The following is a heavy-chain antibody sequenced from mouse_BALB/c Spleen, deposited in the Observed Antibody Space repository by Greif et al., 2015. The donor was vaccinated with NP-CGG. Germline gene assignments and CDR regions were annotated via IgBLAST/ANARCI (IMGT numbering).Heavy chain of an antibody. CDR2: ISSGGGST. Sequence: EVQGVESGGGLVKPGGSLKLSCAASGFAFSSYDMSWVRQTPEKRLEWVAYISSGGGSTYYPDTVKGRFTISRDNAKNTLYLQMSSLKSEDTAMYYCARHPTVAYAMDYWGQGTSVTVSS. CDR3: ARHPTVAYAMDY. D-gene: IGHD1-1*01. J-gene: IGHJ4*01. CDR1: GFAFSSYD. V-gene: IGHV5-12-1*01.